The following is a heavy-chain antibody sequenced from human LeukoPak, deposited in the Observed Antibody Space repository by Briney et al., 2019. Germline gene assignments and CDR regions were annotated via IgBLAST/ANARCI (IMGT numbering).Heavy chain of an antibody. CDR2: IYYSGST. V-gene: IGHV4-30-4*01. Sequence: TSETLSLTCTVSGGSISSGDYYWSRIRQPPGKGLEWIGYIYYSGSTYYNPSLKSRVTISVDTSKNQFSLKLSSVTAADTAVYYCARDGKDDFWSGYYGYWGQGTLVTVSS. D-gene: IGHD3-3*01. CDR3: ARDGKDDFWSGYYGY. J-gene: IGHJ4*02. CDR1: GGSISSGDYY.